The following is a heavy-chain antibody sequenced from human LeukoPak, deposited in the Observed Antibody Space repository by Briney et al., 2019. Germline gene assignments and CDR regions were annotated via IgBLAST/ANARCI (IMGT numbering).Heavy chain of an antibody. Sequence: SESLSLTCTVSGGSISSSSYYWGWLRQPPGKGLEWIGSIYYSGSTYYNPSLKSRVTISVDTSKKQFSLKLSSVTAADTAVYYCARDKLMVRGVIGGYWGQGTLVTVSS. CDR3: ARDKLMVRGVIGGY. D-gene: IGHD3-10*01. V-gene: IGHV4-39*07. J-gene: IGHJ4*02. CDR1: GGSISSSSYY. CDR2: IYYSGST.